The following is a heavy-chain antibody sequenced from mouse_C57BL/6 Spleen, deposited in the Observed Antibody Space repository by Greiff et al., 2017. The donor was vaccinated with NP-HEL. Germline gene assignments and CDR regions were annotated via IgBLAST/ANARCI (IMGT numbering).Heavy chain of an antibody. CDR3: EIYYGAMDY. Sequence: QVQLKQSGPELVKPGASVKLSCKASGYTFTSYDINWVKQRPGQGLEWIGWIYPRDGSTKYNEKFKGKATLTVDTSSSTAYMELHSLTSEDAAVYCCEIYYGAMDYWGQGTSVTVSS. CDR1: GYTFTSYD. J-gene: IGHJ4*01. D-gene: IGHD2-1*01. V-gene: IGHV1-85*01. CDR2: IYPRDGST.